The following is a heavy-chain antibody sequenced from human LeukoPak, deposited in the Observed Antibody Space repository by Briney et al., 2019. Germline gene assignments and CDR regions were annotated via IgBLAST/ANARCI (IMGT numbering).Heavy chain of an antibody. CDR3: ARGYSSRYNWFDP. V-gene: IGHV4-61*02. CDR1: GGSISSGSYY. D-gene: IGHD6-13*01. Sequence: PSQTLSLTCTVSGGSISSGSYYWSWIRRPAGKGLEWIGRIYTSGSTDYDPSLKSRVTISVDTSKNQFSLELSSVTAADTAVYYCARGYSSRYNWFDPWGQGTLVTVSS. CDR2: IYTSGST. J-gene: IGHJ5*02.